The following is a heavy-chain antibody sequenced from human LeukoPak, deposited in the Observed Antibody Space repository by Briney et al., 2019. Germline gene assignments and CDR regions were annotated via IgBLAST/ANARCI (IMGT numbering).Heavy chain of an antibody. Sequence: GGSLRLSCSASGFTLSSCAMHWVRQAPGKGLEYVSGISTNGGSIYYADSVKGRFTISRDNSKNMLYLQMTSLRAEDTAVYYCARRIAARREFDYWGQGTLVTVSS. CDR1: GFTLSSCA. V-gene: IGHV3-64D*06. CDR2: ISTNGGSI. D-gene: IGHD6-6*01. J-gene: IGHJ4*02. CDR3: ARRIAARREFDY.